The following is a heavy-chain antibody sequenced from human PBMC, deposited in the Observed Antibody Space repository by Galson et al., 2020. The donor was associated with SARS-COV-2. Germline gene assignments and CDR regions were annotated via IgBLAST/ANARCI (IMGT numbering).Heavy chain of an antibody. CDR2: IYHSGNT. Sequence: SETLSLTCTVSGFSITTGYYWAWIRQPPGTGLEWIATIYHSGNTYYSPSLKSRVTMSVDTSKNQFSLKLSSVSAADTAVYYCARAISVTTYFGFDPWGQGTLVTVSS. CDR1: GFSITTGYY. J-gene: IGHJ5*02. V-gene: IGHV4-38-2*02. CDR3: ARAISVTTYFGFDP. D-gene: IGHD4-17*01.